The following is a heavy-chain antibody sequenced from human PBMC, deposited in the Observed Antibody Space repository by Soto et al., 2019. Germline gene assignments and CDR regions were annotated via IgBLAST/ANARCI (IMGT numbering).Heavy chain of an antibody. CDR3: ARAHNTWIEMFDY. J-gene: IGHJ4*02. CDR2: ISGYNDRT. D-gene: IGHD3-10*02. Sequence: QVQLVQSGPEAKRPGASVKVSCKTSGYTFTAYGISWVRPAPGQGLEWVGWISGYNDRTNYAQRIHGRGTVTTDTSTTTAYMELSSLKSDATAVFSCARAHNTWIEMFDYWGQGTVVTVSS. V-gene: IGHV1-18*04. CDR1: GYTFTAYG.